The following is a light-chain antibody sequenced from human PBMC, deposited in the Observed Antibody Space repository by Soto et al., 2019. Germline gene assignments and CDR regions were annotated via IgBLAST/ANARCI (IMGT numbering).Light chain of an antibody. CDR3: QQSYSTPIT. V-gene: IGKV1-39*01. Sequence: IRMTQSPSSFSASTGDRVTITFRASQSISFYLNWYQQKPGNAPKVLIYAASNLQTGVPSRFSGSGSGTDFTLTINSLQPEDFATYSCQQSYSTPITFGQGTRLEIK. CDR1: QSISFY. CDR2: AAS. J-gene: IGKJ5*01.